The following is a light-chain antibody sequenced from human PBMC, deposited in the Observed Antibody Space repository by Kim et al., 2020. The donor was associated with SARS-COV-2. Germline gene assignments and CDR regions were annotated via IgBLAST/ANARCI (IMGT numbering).Light chain of an antibody. Sequence: DIQMTQSPSTLSASVGDRVTITCRASQSISSWLAWYQQKPGKAPKLLIYDASSLESGVPSRFSGSGSGTEFTLTISSLQPDDFATYYCQQYKSYIADSSGQGTKLE. J-gene: IGKJ2*03. V-gene: IGKV1-5*01. CDR1: QSISSW. CDR2: DAS. CDR3: QQYKSYIADS.